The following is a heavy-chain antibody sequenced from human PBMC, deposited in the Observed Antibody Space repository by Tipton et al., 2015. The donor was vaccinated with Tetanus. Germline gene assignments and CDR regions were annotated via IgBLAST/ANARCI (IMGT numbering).Heavy chain of an antibody. CDR2: INHSGST. Sequence: TLSLTCAVYGGSFSGYYWSWIRQPPGKGLEWIGEINHSGSTNYNPSLKSPITISVDTSKNQFSLKLSSVTAADTAVYYCARGLNSAEGGSYWGQGTLVTVSS. CDR3: ARGLNSAEGGSY. V-gene: IGHV4-34*01. D-gene: IGHD2-15*01. J-gene: IGHJ4*02. CDR1: GGSFSGYY.